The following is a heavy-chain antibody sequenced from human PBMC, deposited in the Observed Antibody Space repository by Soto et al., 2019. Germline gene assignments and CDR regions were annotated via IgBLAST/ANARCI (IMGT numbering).Heavy chain of an antibody. CDR1: GYTFTSYG. J-gene: IGHJ5*02. CDR3: ARDSTTYYDFWSGYFMGDYNWFDP. D-gene: IGHD3-3*01. CDR2: ISAYNGNT. V-gene: IGHV1-18*01. Sequence: QVQLVQSGAEVKKPGASVKVSCKASGYTFTSYGISWVRQAPGQGLEWMGWISAYNGNTNYAQKLQGRVTMTTDTSTSTAYMELRSLRSDDTAVYYCARDSTTYYDFWSGYFMGDYNWFDPWGQGTLVTVSS.